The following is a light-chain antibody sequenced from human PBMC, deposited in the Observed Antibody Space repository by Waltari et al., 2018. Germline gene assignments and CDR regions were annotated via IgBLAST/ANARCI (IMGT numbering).Light chain of an antibody. CDR1: NSDVGAYNY. J-gene: IGLJ2*01. V-gene: IGLV2-14*03. CDR3: SSYTTSGTVV. CDR2: DVR. Sequence: QSALTQPASVSGSPGQSITIPCPGTNSDVGAYNYVSWYQQHPGKVPKVMIYDVRNRPSGVSNRFSGSKSGNTASLTISGLQAEDEADYYCSSYTTSGTVVFGGGTKVTVL.